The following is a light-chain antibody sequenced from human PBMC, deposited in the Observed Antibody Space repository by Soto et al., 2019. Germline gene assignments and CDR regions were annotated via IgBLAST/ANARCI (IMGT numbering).Light chain of an antibody. CDR3: QVWDSSSDHPYV. J-gene: IGLJ1*01. CDR1: NIGSKS. CDR2: DYS. V-gene: IGLV3-21*02. Sequence: SFELTPPPSVSVAPGQTGRITCGGNNIGSKSVHWYQQKPGQAPVLVVYDYSDRPSGIPERFSGSNSGNTATLTISRVEAGDEADYYCQVWDSSSDHPYVFGTGTKVTVL.